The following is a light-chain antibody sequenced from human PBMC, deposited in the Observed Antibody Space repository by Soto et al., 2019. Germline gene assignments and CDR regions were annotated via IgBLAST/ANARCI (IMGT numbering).Light chain of an antibody. V-gene: IGLV3-21*02. J-gene: IGLJ1*01. CDR2: DDS. CDR3: QVWDSSSDLV. Sequence: SYELTQPPSVAVAPGQTAKITCGGNNIGSKSVHWYQQKPGQAPVLVGYDDSDRPSGMPERFSGSNSGNTGTLTISRVEAGDEADYYCQVWDSSSDLVFGSGTQVTV. CDR1: NIGSKS.